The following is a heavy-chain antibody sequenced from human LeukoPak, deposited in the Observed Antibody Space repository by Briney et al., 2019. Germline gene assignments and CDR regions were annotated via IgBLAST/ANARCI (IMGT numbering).Heavy chain of an antibody. J-gene: IGHJ3*02. Sequence: ASVKVSCKAPGYTFTSYYMHWVRQAPGQGLEWMGIINPSGGSTSYAQKFQGRVTMTRDTSTSTVYMELSSLRSEDTAVYYCARDQPGPDAFDIWGQGTMVTVSS. D-gene: IGHD1-14*01. V-gene: IGHV1-46*01. CDR1: GYTFTSYY. CDR2: INPSGGST. CDR3: ARDQPGPDAFDI.